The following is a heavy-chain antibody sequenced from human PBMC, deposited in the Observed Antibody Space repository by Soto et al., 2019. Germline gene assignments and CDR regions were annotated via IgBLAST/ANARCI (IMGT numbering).Heavy chain of an antibody. Sequence: EVQLLESGGGLVQPGGSLRLSCVASGFTFSSYAMSWVRQAPGKGLEWVSAISGSGGSTYYADSVKGRFTISRDNSKNTLYLQMNSLRAEDTAVYYCAKDPTGRLIVSYFDYWGQGTLVTVSS. V-gene: IGHV3-23*01. CDR2: ISGSGGST. CDR3: AKDPTGRLIVSYFDY. J-gene: IGHJ4*02. CDR1: GFTFSSYA. D-gene: IGHD3-10*01.